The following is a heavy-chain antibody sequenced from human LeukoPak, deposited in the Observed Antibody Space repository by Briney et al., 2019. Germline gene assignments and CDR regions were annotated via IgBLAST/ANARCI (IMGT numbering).Heavy chain of an antibody. D-gene: IGHD6-13*01. V-gene: IGHV3-21*01. CDR1: GFTFSIYS. CDR2: ISSTSSYI. J-gene: IGHJ6*03. Sequence: GGSLRLSCAASGFTFSIYSVTWVRQAPGKGVEWVASISSTSSYIYYADSVRGRLTISREKGEKLAYLKMNRLRAKDTAVYYCARLDRADYSTSPVPYYNYYMNAWDKGTTVIVSS. CDR3: ARLDRADYSTSPVPYYNYYMNA.